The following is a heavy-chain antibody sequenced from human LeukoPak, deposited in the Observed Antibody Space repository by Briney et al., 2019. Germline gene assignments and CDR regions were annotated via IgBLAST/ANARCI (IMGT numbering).Heavy chain of an antibody. CDR2: INPNSGGT. Sequence: ASVKVSCKASGYTFTSYGIRWVRQAPGQGLEWMGWINPNSGGTNYAQKFQGRVTMTRDTSISTAYMELSRLRSDDTAVYYCARDVFDLRAAAGFFDYWGQGTPVTVSS. J-gene: IGHJ4*02. V-gene: IGHV1-2*02. CDR3: ARDVFDLRAAAGFFDY. D-gene: IGHD6-13*01. CDR1: GYTFTSYG.